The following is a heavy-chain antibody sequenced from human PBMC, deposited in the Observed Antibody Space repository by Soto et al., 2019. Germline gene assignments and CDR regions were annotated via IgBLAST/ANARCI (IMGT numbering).Heavy chain of an antibody. V-gene: IGHV4-34*01. CDR2: INHSGST. CDR1: GGTFSGYY. D-gene: IGHD7-27*01. CDR3: ARGWGRIFDY. J-gene: IGHJ4*02. Sequence: SETLSLTCAVYGGTFSGYYWSWIRQPPGKGLEWIGEINHSGSTNYNPSLKSRVTISVDTSKNQFSLKLSSVTAADTAVYYCARGWGRIFDYWGQGTLVTVSS.